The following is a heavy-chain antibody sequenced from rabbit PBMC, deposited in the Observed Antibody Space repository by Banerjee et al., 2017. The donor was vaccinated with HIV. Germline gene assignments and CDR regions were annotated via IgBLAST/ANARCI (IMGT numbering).Heavy chain of an antibody. CDR1: GFSFSGNYY. V-gene: IGHV1S40*01. CDR3: ARHAGGYYFNL. J-gene: IGHJ4*01. D-gene: IGHD4-2*01. CDR2: IYVGTSGST. Sequence: QSLVESGGGLVKPGASLTLTCTASGFSFSGNYYMCWVRQPPGKGLEWIACIYVGTSGSTYYASWAKGRFTISETSSTTVTLQMTSLTAADTATYFCARHAGGYYFNLWGQGTLVTVS.